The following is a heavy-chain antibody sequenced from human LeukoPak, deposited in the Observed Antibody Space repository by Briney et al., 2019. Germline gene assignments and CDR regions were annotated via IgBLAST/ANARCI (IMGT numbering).Heavy chain of an antibody. J-gene: IGHJ5*02. Sequence: GRSLRLSCAASGFTFSSYAMHWVRQAPGKGLEWVAVISYDGSNKYYADSVKGRFTISRDNSKNTLYLQMNSLRAEDTAVYYCARPPHDFWSGYPTGWFDPWGQGTLVTVSS. D-gene: IGHD3-3*01. CDR2: ISYDGSNK. CDR1: GFTFSSYA. V-gene: IGHV3-30-3*01. CDR3: ARPPHDFWSGYPTGWFDP.